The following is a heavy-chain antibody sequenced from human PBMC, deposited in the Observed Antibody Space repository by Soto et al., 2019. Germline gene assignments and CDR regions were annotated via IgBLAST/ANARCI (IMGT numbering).Heavy chain of an antibody. Sequence: EVQLVESGGGLIQPGGSLRLSCAVSGFTVSSNYMSWVCQAPGKGLEWVSVIYSGGSTYYADSVKGRFTISRDNSKSTLYLQMNSLRAEDTAVYYCARHITMDPLLVYWGQGTLVTVSS. J-gene: IGHJ4*02. CDR2: IYSGGST. D-gene: IGHD3-10*01. CDR3: ARHITMDPLLVY. CDR1: GFTVSSNY. V-gene: IGHV3-53*01.